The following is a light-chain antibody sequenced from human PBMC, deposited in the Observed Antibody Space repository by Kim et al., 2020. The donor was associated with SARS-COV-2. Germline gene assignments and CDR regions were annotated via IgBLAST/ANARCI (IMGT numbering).Light chain of an antibody. CDR3: SSYAGSNRV. CDR1: SSDVGGYNY. CDR2: EVS. Sequence: QSALTQHPSASGSPGQSVTISCTGTSSDVGGYNYVSWYQQHPGKAPKLMIYEVSKRPSGVPDRFSGSKSGNTASLTVSGLQAEDEADYYCSSYAGSNRVFGGGPQLTVL. V-gene: IGLV2-8*01. J-gene: IGLJ3*02.